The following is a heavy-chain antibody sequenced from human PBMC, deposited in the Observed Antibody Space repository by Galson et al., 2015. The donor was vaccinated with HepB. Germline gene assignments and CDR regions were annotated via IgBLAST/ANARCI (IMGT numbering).Heavy chain of an antibody. D-gene: IGHD5-18*01. J-gene: IGHJ4*02. CDR1: GYSFSSYW. CDR2: IYPDDSDT. CDR3: ARLSSPGGYNVAVSGDFDF. V-gene: IGHV5-51*01. Sequence: QSGAEVKKPGESLKISCKGSGYSFSSYWIGWVRQTPGKGLEWMGIIYPDDSDTSYSPSFQGQVTIAADKSISTAYLQWSSLKASDTAMYYCARLSSPGGYNVAVSGDFDFWGQGTLVTVSS.